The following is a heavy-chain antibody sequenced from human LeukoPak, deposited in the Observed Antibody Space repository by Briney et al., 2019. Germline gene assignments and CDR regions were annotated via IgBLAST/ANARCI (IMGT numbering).Heavy chain of an antibody. D-gene: IGHD6-19*01. Sequence: GGSLRLSCAASGFTFSSYAMHWVRQAPGKGLEWVAVISYDGNNKYYADSVKGRFTISRGNSKNTLYLQMNSLRAEDTAVYYCARDLDSSGWYDYWGQGTLVTVSS. J-gene: IGHJ4*02. CDR1: GFTFSSYA. CDR2: ISYDGNNK. CDR3: ARDLDSSGWYDY. V-gene: IGHV3-30-3*01.